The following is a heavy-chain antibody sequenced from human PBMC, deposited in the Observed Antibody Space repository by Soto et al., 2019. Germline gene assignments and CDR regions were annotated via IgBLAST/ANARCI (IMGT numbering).Heavy chain of an antibody. CDR2: INAGNGNT. CDR3: ARDVTSYCSGGSCYSVHPFDY. V-gene: IGHV1-3*01. J-gene: IGHJ4*02. Sequence: GASVKVSCKASGYTFTSYAMHWVRQAPGQRLEWMGWINAGNGNTKYSQKFQGRVTITRDTSASTAYMELSSLRFEDTAVYYCARDVTSYCSGGSCYSVHPFDYWGQGTLVTVSS. CDR1: GYTFTSYA. D-gene: IGHD2-15*01.